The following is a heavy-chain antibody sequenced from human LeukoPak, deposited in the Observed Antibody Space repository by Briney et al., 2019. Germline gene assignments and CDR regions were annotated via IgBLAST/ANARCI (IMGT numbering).Heavy chain of an antibody. CDR2: INYSGST. J-gene: IGHJ4*02. CDR3: AREPDY. CDR1: GGSISSSSYY. V-gene: IGHV4-39*07. Sequence: PSETLSLTCTVPGGSISSSSYYWGWIRQPPGKGLEWIGSINYSGSTYYNPSLRSRVTISVDTSKNQFSLKLSSVTAADTAGYYCAREPDYWGQGTLVTVSS.